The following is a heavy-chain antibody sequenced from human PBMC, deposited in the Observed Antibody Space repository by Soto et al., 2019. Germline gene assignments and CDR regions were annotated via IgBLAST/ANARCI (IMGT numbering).Heavy chain of an antibody. CDR1: GDSITSNVR. D-gene: IGHD6-6*01. CDR2: AYHNGLT. V-gene: IGHV4-4*02. CDR3: AREEAVRLERRFDS. Sequence: PSETLSLTCAVSGDSITSNVRWSWIRQSPGKGLEWIGEAYHNGLTNYNPSLKSRVTMSTDTSQNLFSLKLSSVTAADTAVYFCAREEAVRLERRFDSWGQGTLVTVSS. J-gene: IGHJ5*01.